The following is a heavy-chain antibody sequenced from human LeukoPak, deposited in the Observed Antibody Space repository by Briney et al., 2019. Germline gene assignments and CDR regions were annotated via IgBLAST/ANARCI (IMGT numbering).Heavy chain of an antibody. CDR2: TYYRSKWYN. J-gene: IGHJ5*02. V-gene: IGHV6-1*01. CDR1: GDSVSSNSAA. D-gene: IGHD3-10*01. Sequence: SQTLSLTCAISGDSVSSNSAAWNWIRQSSSRGLEWLGRTYYRSKWYNDYAVSVKSRITINPDTSKNQFSLQLNSVTPEDTAVYYCARGFLLWLGELLVTNWFDPWGQGTLVTVSS. CDR3: ARGFLLWLGELLVTNWFDP.